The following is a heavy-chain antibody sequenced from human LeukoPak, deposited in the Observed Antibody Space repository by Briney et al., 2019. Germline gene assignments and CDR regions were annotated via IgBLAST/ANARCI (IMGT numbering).Heavy chain of an antibody. Sequence: GGSLRLSCAASGFTFNSYSMHWVRQAPGKGLEWVAAISYDGSNKYYADSVKGRFTISRDNSKNTLYLQMNSLRTEDTAVFYCARQAARPYDYWGQGTLVTVSS. CDR1: GFTFNSYS. CDR3: ARQAARPYDY. D-gene: IGHD6-6*01. J-gene: IGHJ4*02. V-gene: IGHV3-30-3*01. CDR2: ISYDGSNK.